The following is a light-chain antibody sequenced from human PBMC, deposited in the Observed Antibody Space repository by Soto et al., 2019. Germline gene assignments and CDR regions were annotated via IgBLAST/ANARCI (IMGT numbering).Light chain of an antibody. Sequence: QSVLTQPASVSGSPGQSITISCTGTSSDVGGYNYVSWYQQHPGKAPKLMIYDVSNRPSGVSNRFSGSKSGNTASLTISGLQAADEADYYCSSYTSSSTLVFGPGTKLTVL. V-gene: IGLV2-14*01. CDR3: SSYTSSSTLV. CDR2: DVS. CDR1: SSDVGGYNY. J-gene: IGLJ1*01.